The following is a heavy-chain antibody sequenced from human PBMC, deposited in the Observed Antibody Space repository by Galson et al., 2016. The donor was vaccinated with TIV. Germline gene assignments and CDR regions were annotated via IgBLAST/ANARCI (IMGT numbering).Heavy chain of an antibody. Sequence: CAISGDSVSSNSAAWNWIRQSPSRGLEWLGRTYCRSRFYYDYAVSVRSRITIESDTSKNQFSLQLNSVTSGDTAVYYCARAAGRNGATCHATCESFDFWGQGTKVTVSS. D-gene: IGHD3-10*01. CDR2: TYCRSRFYY. V-gene: IGHV6-1*01. CDR1: GDSVSSNSAA. J-gene: IGHJ3*01. CDR3: ARAAGRNGATCHATCESFDF.